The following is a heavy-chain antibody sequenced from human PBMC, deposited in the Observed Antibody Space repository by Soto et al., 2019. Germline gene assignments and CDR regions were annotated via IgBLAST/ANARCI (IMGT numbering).Heavy chain of an antibody. D-gene: IGHD6-13*01. CDR2: IYYSGST. J-gene: IGHJ5*02. CDR3: ARVYSSSPLPWFDP. Sequence: PSETLSLTCTVSCGSISSYYWSWIRQPPGKGLEWIGYIYYSGSTNYNPPLKSRVTISVDTSKNQFSLKLSSVTAADTAVYYCARVYSSSPLPWFDPWGQGTLVTVSS. CDR1: CGSISSYY. V-gene: IGHV4-59*01.